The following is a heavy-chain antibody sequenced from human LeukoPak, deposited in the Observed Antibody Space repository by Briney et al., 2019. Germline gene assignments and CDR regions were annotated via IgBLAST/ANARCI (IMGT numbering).Heavy chain of an antibody. J-gene: IGHJ4*02. CDR1: GVTFSSYW. CDR3: ARDSWESGLDDFDD. D-gene: IGHD1-26*01. Sequence: GGSLRLSCAASGVTFSSYWMHWVRQPPGKGLVWVSRINSDGSTTSYAASVKGRFTISSDNAKNTLNLQMNSLRAEDTAVYYCARDSWESGLDDFDDWGQGTLVTVSS. CDR2: INSDGSTT. V-gene: IGHV3-74*01.